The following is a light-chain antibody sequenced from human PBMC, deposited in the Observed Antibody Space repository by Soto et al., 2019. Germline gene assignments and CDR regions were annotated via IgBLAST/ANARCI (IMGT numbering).Light chain of an antibody. CDR3: QQYNNWPRTT. CDR1: QSVSNK. V-gene: IGKV3-15*01. Sequence: EIVMTQSPATLSVSPGERATLSCRASQSVSNKLAWYQQKPGQAPRLLIYGASTRATGIPARFSGSGSGTEFTLTISSLQSEDFAVYYCQQYNNWPRTTFGQGTKV. J-gene: IGKJ1*01. CDR2: GAS.